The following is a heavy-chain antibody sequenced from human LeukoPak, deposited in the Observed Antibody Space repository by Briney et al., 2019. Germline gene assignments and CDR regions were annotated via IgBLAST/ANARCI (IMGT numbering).Heavy chain of an antibody. CDR2: ISSSSSYI. CDR1: GFTVSRNY. CDR3: AREEILWEYYFDY. Sequence: GGSLRLSCAASGFTVSRNYMNWVRQAPGKGLEWVSSISSSSSYIYYADSVKGRFTISRDNAKNSLYLQMNSLRAEDTAVYYCAREEILWEYYFDYWGQGTLVTVSS. D-gene: IGHD2/OR15-2a*01. J-gene: IGHJ4*02. V-gene: IGHV3-21*01.